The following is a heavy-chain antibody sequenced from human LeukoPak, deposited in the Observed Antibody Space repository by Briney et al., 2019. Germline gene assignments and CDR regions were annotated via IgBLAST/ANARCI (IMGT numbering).Heavy chain of an antibody. CDR3: ASDCSGGSCYSYYYYGMDV. CDR2: ISADNGNT. D-gene: IGHD2-15*01. Sequence: ASVKVSCKGSGYTFTSYGISWVRQAPGEGLEWMGWISADNGNTNYEQKFQGRVTMTTDTSTSTAYMELRSLRSDDTAVYYCASDCSGGSCYSYYYYGMDVWGKGTTVTVSS. J-gene: IGHJ6*04. V-gene: IGHV1-18*04. CDR1: GYTFTSYG.